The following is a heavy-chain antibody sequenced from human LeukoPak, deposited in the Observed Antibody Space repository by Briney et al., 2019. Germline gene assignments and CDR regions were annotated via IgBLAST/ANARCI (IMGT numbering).Heavy chain of an antibody. CDR3: SRDLGTTETGDDY. J-gene: IGHJ4*02. D-gene: IGHD1-14*01. V-gene: IGHV3-49*04. CDR1: GLTFGDYP. Sequence: PGGSLRLSCATSGLTFGDYPMNWVRQRPGKGLEWVGIIRSRTKGATTDYAASVKGRFTISRDDSKATIYLQMDSLKIEDTAVYYCSRDLGTTETGDDYWGQGTLVTVSS. CDR2: IRSRTKGATT.